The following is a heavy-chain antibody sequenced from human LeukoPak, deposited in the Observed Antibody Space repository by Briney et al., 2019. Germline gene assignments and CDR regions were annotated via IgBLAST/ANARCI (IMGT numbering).Heavy chain of an antibody. D-gene: IGHD1-26*01. Sequence: SETLSLTCTVSGGSISSSYWSWIRQPAGKGLEWIGRIYTSGRTNNNPSLKSRVTMSVDTSKNQLSLKLSSVTAADTAVYYCARDLLGWELHYFDYWGQGTLVTVSS. CDR1: GGSISSSY. V-gene: IGHV4-4*07. CDR3: ARDLLGWELHYFDY. J-gene: IGHJ4*02. CDR2: IYTSGRT.